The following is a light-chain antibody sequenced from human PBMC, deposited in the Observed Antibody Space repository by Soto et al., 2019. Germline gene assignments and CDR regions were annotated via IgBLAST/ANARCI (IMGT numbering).Light chain of an antibody. Sequence: DIQMTQSPSTLSASVGDRVTITCRASQISNSWLACHQQRPGKAPKVLIYDATTLESGVPSRFSGSRSGTEFTLTISSLQPDDFATYYCQQYHTYWTFGQGTKVDIK. CDR2: DAT. V-gene: IGKV1-5*01. CDR3: QQYHTYWT. CDR1: QISNSW. J-gene: IGKJ1*01.